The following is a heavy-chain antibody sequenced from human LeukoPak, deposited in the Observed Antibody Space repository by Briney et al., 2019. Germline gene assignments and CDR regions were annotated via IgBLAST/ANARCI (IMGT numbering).Heavy chain of an antibody. J-gene: IGHJ4*02. CDR2: IHPSGGST. V-gene: IGHV1-46*01. CDR3: ARYSSGSLDY. Sequence: ASVKVSCKASGYTFTSYYLHWVREAPGQWREWMGIIHPSGGSTSYAQKFQDRVTMTRDTSTSTVYMELSSLRSDDTAVYYCARYSSGSLDYWGQGTLVTVSS. D-gene: IGHD6-19*01. CDR1: GYTFTSYY.